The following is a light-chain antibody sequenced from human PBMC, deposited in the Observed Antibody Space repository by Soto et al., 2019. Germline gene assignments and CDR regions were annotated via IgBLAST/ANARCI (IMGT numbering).Light chain of an antibody. CDR1: SSDVGGYNY. CDR2: EVS. Sequence: QSALTQPASVSGSPGQSITISCTGTSSDVGGYNYVSWYQHHPGKAPKLIIYEVSNRPSGVSYRFSGSKSGNTASLTISGLQAEDEADYYCNSYTSKSTGVFGTGTKLTVL. J-gene: IGLJ1*01. CDR3: NSYTSKSTGV. V-gene: IGLV2-14*01.